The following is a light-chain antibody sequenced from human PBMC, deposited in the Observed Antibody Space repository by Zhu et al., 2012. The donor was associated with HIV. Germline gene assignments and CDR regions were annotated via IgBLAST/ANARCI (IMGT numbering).Light chain of an antibody. V-gene: IGKV1-39*01. CDR1: QTVGQY. Sequence: DIQMTQSPSSLSVSVGERVTITCRASQTVGQYLHWYQQKSGKAPKVLIYGTFNLERGAPSRFSGNGFGTDFTLTISSLQPEDSATYYCLQSYTTPYTFGQGTNLEI. CDR2: GTF. J-gene: IGKJ2*01. CDR3: LQSYTTPYT.